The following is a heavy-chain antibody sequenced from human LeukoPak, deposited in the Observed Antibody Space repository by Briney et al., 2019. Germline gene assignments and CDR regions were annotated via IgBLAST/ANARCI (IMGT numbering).Heavy chain of an antibody. Sequence: TGGSLRLSCAASGFTFSSYAMSWVRQAPGKGLEWVSAISGSGGSTYYADSVKGRFTISRDNSKNTLYLQMNSLRAEDTAVYYCAKDLYPYYDFWSGPFDYWGQGTLVTVSS. J-gene: IGHJ4*02. CDR2: ISGSGGST. D-gene: IGHD3-3*01. CDR1: GFTFSSYA. V-gene: IGHV3-23*01. CDR3: AKDLYPYYDFWSGPFDY.